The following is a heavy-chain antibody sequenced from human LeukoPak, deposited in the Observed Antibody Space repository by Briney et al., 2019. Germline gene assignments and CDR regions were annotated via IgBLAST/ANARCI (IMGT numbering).Heavy chain of an antibody. D-gene: IGHD5-24*01. CDR1: GGSISSYY. CDR3: ARVTDQRWLQFYY. Sequence: SETLSLTCTVSGGSISSYYSNWIRQPPGKGLEWIGYIYYSGNTNYNPSLKSRVTISVDTSKNQFSLKLSSVTAADTAVYYCARVTDQRWLQFYYWGQGTLVTVSS. V-gene: IGHV4-59*01. J-gene: IGHJ4*02. CDR2: IYYSGNT.